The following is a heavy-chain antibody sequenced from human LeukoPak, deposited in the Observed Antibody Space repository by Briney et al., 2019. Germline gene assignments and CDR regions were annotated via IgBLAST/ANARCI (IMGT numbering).Heavy chain of an antibody. V-gene: IGHV3-30*09. CDR1: GFTFSSYD. CDR3: ARANTPFADY. J-gene: IGHJ4*02. D-gene: IGHD2-2*02. Sequence: GGSLGLSCAASGFTFSSYDMHWVRQAPGKGLEWVAVISYDGSNKYYADSVKGRLAISRDNSKNTVYLQMNSLRVEDTAVYYCARANTPFADYWGQGTLVTVSS. CDR2: ISYDGSNK.